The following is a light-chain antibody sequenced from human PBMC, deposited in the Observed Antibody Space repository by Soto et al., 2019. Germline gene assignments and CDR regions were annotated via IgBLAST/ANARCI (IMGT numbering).Light chain of an antibody. CDR3: GTWDSRLSVGV. CDR2: DNN. Sequence: QSVLTQPPSVSAAPGQKVTISCSGSSSNIGSNYVSWYQQLPGTAPKLLIYDNNKRPSGIPDRFSGSKSDTSATLGITGLQTGDEADYYCGTWDSRLSVGVFGTGTKLTVL. J-gene: IGLJ1*01. CDR1: SSNIGSNY. V-gene: IGLV1-51*01.